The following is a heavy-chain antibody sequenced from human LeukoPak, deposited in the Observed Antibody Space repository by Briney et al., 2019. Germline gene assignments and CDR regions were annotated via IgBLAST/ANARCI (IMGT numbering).Heavy chain of an antibody. D-gene: IGHD3-3*01. Sequence: SETLSLTCTVSGGSFGSGSYYWGWIRQPPGRGLEWIGSIYYSGSTYYNPPLKSRVTISVDTSKNQLSLNLSSVTAADTAVYYCARARSLEWLFSQPHSYFDYWGQGTLVTVSS. V-gene: IGHV4-39*07. CDR3: ARARSLEWLFSQPHSYFDY. J-gene: IGHJ4*02. CDR2: IYYSGST. CDR1: GGSFGSGSYY.